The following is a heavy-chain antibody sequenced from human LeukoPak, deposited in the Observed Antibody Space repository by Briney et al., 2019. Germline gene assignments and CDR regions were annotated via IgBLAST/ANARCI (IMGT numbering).Heavy chain of an antibody. J-gene: IGHJ6*02. D-gene: IGHD2-2*01. CDR2: MNPNSGNT. CDR1: GYTFSSYD. V-gene: IGHV1-8*01. CDR3: ARDPDRPANIVVVPVVKVYYYGMDV. Sequence: ASVKVSCKASGYTFSSYDITWVRQGTGQGLEWMGWMNPNSGNTGYAHNFQGRVTKTRDTSISTFYMELSSLRSEDTAVYYCARDPDRPANIVVVPVVKVYYYGMDVWGQGTTVTVSS.